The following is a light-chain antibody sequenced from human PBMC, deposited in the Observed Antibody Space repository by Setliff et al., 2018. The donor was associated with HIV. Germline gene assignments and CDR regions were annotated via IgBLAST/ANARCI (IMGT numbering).Light chain of an antibody. Sequence: QSALTQPASVSGSPGQSITISCPGTSSDVGSYNLVSWYQQHPGKAPKLIIYEGNKRPSGVSTRFSGSKSGNTASLTISGLQAEDEADYYCCSFAGSSTSVCGTGTKVTVL. V-gene: IGLV2-23*01. J-gene: IGLJ1*01. CDR1: SSDVGSYNL. CDR2: EGN. CDR3: CSFAGSSTSV.